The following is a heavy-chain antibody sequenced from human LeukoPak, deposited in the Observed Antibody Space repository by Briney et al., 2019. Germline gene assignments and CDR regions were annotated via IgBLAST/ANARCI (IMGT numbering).Heavy chain of an antibody. CDR3: AKDSRYSGNYKAFDI. J-gene: IGHJ3*02. Sequence: PGGSLRLSCAASGFTFNSYAMSWVRQAPGKGLEWVSGISGSGGSTNYADSVKGRFTISRHNSKNTLYLQMNSLRAEDTAVYYCAKDSRYSGNYKAFDIWGQGTMVTVSS. V-gene: IGHV3-23*01. CDR1: GFTFNSYA. CDR2: ISGSGGST. D-gene: IGHD1-26*01.